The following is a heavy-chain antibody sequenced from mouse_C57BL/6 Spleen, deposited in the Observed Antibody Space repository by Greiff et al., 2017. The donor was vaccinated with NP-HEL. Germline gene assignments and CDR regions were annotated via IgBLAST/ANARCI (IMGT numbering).Heavy chain of an antibody. V-gene: IGHV5-4*01. Sequence: EVQLVESGGGLVKPGGSLKLSCAASGFTFSSYAVSWVRQTPEKRLEWVATISDGGSYTYYPDNVKGRFTISRDNAKNNLYLQMSHLKSEDTAMYYCARDSGNRAMDYWGQGTSVTVSS. D-gene: IGHD2-1*01. CDR3: ARDSGNRAMDY. CDR2: ISDGGSYT. CDR1: GFTFSSYA. J-gene: IGHJ4*01.